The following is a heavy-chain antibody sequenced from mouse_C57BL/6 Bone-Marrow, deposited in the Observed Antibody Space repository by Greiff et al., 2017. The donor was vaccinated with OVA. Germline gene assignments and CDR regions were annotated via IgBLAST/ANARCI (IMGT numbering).Heavy chain of an antibody. CDR2: IWSGGST. Sequence: VKLQESGPGLVQPSQSLSITCTVSGFSLTSYGVHWVRQSPGKGLEWLGVIWSGGSTDYNAAFISRLSISKDNSKSQVFFKMNSLQADDTAIYYCARLRFAYWGQGTLVTVSA. J-gene: IGHJ3*01. CDR3: ARLRFAY. CDR1: GFSLTSYG. V-gene: IGHV2-2*01.